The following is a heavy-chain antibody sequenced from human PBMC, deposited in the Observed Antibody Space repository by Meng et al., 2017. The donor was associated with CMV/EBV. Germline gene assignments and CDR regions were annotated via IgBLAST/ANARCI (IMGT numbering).Heavy chain of an antibody. D-gene: IGHD1-7*01. Sequence: GGSLRLSCAASGFTFSSYDMHWVRQATGKGLEWVSAIGTAGDTYYPGSVKGRFTISRDNLKNTLHLQMNSLRAEDTALYYCAKERTTHAKKNWFDPWGQGTLVTVSS. CDR3: AKERTTHAKKNWFDP. CDR1: GFTFSSYD. CDR2: IGTAGDT. J-gene: IGHJ5*02. V-gene: IGHV3-13*01.